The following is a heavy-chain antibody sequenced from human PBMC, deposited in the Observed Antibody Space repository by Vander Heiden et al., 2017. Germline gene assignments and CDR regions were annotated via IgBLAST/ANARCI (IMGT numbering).Heavy chain of an antibody. CDR3: ARVYRIKGAVYYSYGMDV. CDR1: GFTFTSYS. J-gene: IGHJ6*02. D-gene: IGHD3-16*02. V-gene: IGHV3-21*01. Sequence: EVQLVESGGGLVKPGGSLRLSCAASGFTFTSYSMNWVRQAPGKGLEWVSFISSSSSYIYYADSVKGRFTISRDNAKNSLYLQMNSLRAEDTAVYYCARVYRIKGAVYYSYGMDVWGQGTTVTVSS. CDR2: ISSSSSYI.